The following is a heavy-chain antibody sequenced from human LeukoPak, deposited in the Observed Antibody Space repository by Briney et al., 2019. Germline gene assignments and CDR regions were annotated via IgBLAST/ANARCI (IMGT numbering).Heavy chain of an antibody. J-gene: IGHJ5*01. Sequence: GSLRLSCAASGFTFRSYSMNWVRQAPGKGLEWIGEINHSGDTNYNPSLKSRVTMSVDTSKNHFSLNLSSVTAADTAVYYCARGATYCSGGRCTATPWFDSWGQGNLVTVSS. D-gene: IGHD2-15*01. V-gene: IGHV4-34*01. CDR2: INHSGDT. CDR1: GFTFRSYS. CDR3: ARGATYCSGGRCTATPWFDS.